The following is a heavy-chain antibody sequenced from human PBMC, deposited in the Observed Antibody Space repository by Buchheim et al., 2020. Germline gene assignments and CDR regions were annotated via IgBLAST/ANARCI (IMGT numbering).Heavy chain of an antibody. CDR1: GYSFPSSW. J-gene: IGHJ4*02. CDR2: IFPGDSDT. CDR3: ARQTDYGDYVFDY. Sequence: EVQLVQSGAEVRKPGESLKISCKDTGYSFPSSWIGWVRQMPGKGLEWMGIIFPGDSDTRYSPSFEGHVSISADRSINTAYLQWSSLKASDTAMYYCARQTDYGDYVFDYWGQGTL. D-gene: IGHD4-17*01. V-gene: IGHV5-51*01.